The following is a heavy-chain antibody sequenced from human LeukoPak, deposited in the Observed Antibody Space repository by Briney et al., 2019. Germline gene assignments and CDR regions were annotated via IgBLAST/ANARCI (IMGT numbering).Heavy chain of an antibody. CDR2: INHSGST. D-gene: IGHD3-3*01. CDR3: ARASYDFWSGYPPIWFDP. CDR1: GGSFSGYY. V-gene: IGHV4-34*01. J-gene: IGHJ5*02. Sequence: PSETLSLTCAVYGGSFSGYYWSWIRQPPGKGLEWIGEINHSGSTNYNPSLKSRVTISVDTSKNQFSLKLSSVTAADTAVYYCARASYDFWSGYPPIWFDPWGQGTLVTVSS.